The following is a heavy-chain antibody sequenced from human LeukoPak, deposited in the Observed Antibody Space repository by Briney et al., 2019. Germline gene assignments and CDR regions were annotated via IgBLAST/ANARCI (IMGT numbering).Heavy chain of an antibody. CDR1: GGSISSTSYY. Sequence: SETLSLTCTVSGGSISSTSYYWGWIRQPPGKGLEWIGNIYYSGSTYYNPSLKSRVTISVDTSKNQFSLKLSSVTAADTAVYYCARLNDILTGYRSHYFDCWGQGTLVTVSS. V-gene: IGHV4-39*01. D-gene: IGHD3-9*01. J-gene: IGHJ4*02. CDR2: IYYSGST. CDR3: ARLNDILTGYRSHYFDC.